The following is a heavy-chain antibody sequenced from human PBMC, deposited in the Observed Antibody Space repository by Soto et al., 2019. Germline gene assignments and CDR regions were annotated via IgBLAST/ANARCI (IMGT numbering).Heavy chain of an antibody. J-gene: IGHJ6*03. CDR1: GFTFSDYY. D-gene: IGHD6-19*01. Sequence: GGSLRLSCAASGFTFSDYYMSWIRQAPGKGLEWVSYISSSGSTIYYADSVKGRFTISRDNAKNSLYLQMNSLRAEDTAVYYCARATPGGWRYYYYMDVWGKGTTVTVSS. V-gene: IGHV3-11*01. CDR2: ISSSGSTI. CDR3: ARATPGGWRYYYYMDV.